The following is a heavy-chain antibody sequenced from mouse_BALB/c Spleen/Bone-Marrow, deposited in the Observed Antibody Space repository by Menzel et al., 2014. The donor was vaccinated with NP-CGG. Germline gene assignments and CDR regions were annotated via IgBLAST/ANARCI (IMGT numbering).Heavy chain of an antibody. J-gene: IGHJ4*01. CDR1: GFSISNYA. CDR2: IWSGGNR. CDR3: ARNYDFGDYYAMDY. D-gene: IGHD2-4*01. V-gene: IGHV2-2*02. Sequence: QVQLKDSGPGLVQPSQSLSITCTVSGFSISNYAVHWVRQSPGKGLEWLGVIWSGGNRDYNAAFISRLSISKDNSKSQVFFKMNSLQPNDTAIYYCARNYDFGDYYAMDYWGQGTSVTVSS.